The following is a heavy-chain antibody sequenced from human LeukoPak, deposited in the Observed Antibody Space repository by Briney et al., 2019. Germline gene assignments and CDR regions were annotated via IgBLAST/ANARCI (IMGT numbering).Heavy chain of an antibody. J-gene: IGHJ4*02. CDR3: ARGPPNWGYDY. D-gene: IGHD7-27*01. CDR1: GYTFTSYD. CDR2: MSPNSGGT. V-gene: IGHV1-8*01. Sequence: ASVKVSCKASGYTFTSYDFNWVRQATGQRPEWMGWMSPNSGGTGYAQKFQDRVTMTRNTSISTAYMELSSLRSDDTAVYYCARGPPNWGYDYWGPGTLVTVSS.